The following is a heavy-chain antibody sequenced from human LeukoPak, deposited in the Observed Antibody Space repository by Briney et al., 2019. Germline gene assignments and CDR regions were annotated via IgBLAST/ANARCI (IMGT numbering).Heavy chain of an antibody. CDR1: GGTFSSYA. CDR3: ARGKSVDTAMVLRFWFDP. CDR2: IIPIFGTA. V-gene: IGHV1-69*05. Sequence: ASVKVSCKASGGTFSSYAISWVRQAPGQGLEWMGGIIPIFGTANYAQKFQGRVTITTDESTSTAYMELSSLRSEDTAVYYCARGKSVDTAMVLRFWFDPWGQGTPVTVSP. D-gene: IGHD5-18*01. J-gene: IGHJ5*02.